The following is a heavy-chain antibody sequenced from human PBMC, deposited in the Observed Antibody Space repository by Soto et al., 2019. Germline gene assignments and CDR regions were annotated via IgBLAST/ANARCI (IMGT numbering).Heavy chain of an antibody. D-gene: IGHD2-2*01. CDR3: TTEQYCSSTSCYDFPAFDI. CDR2: IKSKTDGGTT. CDR1: GFTFSNAW. J-gene: IGHJ3*02. Sequence: EVQLVESGGGLVKPGGSLRLSCAASGFTFSNAWMSWVRQAPGKGLEWVGRIKSKTDGGTTDYAAPVKGRFTISRDDSNNTLYLQMNSLKTEDTAVYYCTTEQYCSSTSCYDFPAFDIWGQGTMVTLSS. V-gene: IGHV3-15*01.